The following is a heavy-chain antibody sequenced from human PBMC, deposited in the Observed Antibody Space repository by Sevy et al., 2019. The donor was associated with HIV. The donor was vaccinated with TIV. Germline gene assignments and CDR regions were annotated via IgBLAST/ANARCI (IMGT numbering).Heavy chain of an antibody. D-gene: IGHD5-18*01. CDR2: ISGSSDNT. Sequence: GGSLRLSCGASGFTFSNYAMSWVRQAPGKGLEWVSSISGSSDNTYNADSVKGRFTVSRDNSKNTLYLQMNSLRAEDTAVYYCAKDSGDDNYGLFDYWGQGTLVTVSS. J-gene: IGHJ4*02. CDR3: AKDSGDDNYGLFDY. CDR1: GFTFSNYA. V-gene: IGHV3-23*01.